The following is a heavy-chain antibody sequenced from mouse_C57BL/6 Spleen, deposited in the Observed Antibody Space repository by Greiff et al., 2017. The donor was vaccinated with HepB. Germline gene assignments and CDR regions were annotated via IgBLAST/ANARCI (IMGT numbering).Heavy chain of an antibody. Sequence: VQLKQSGPVLVKPGASVKMSCKASGYTFTDYYMNWVKQSHGKSLEWIGVINPYNGGTSYNQKFKGKATLTVDKSSSTAYMELNSLTSEDSAVYYCARGPDYYGSSYKNYWGQGTTLTVSS. D-gene: IGHD1-1*01. CDR1: GYTFTDYY. J-gene: IGHJ2*01. V-gene: IGHV1-19*01. CDR3: ARGPDYYGSSYKNY. CDR2: INPYNGGT.